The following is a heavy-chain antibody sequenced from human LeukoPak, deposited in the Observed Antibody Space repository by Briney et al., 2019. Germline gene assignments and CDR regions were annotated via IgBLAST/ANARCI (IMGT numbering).Heavy chain of an antibody. Sequence: PGGSLRLSCAASGFTFSSYAMHWVRQAPGKGLEWVAVISYDGSNKYYADSVKGRFTISRDNSKNTLYLQMNSLRAEDTALYYCASNSVVPRYYYYYGMDVWGQGTTVTVSS. D-gene: IGHD4-23*01. CDR1: GFTFSSYA. V-gene: IGHV3-30-3*01. J-gene: IGHJ6*02. CDR2: ISYDGSNK. CDR3: ASNSVVPRYYYYYGMDV.